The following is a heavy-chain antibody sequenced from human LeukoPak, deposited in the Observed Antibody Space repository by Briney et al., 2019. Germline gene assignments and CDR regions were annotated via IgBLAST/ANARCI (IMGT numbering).Heavy chain of an antibody. D-gene: IGHD5-18*01. J-gene: IGHJ4*02. V-gene: IGHV5-51*01. CDR3: SRHNLVDTGPGGDY. Sequence: GEPLEISCKGSGSLFTSYWIGWVRQMPGKGLEWMGIIYPGDSDTRYSPSLQGQVTISADKSISTAYLQWSSLKASDTAMYYCSRHNLVDTGPGGDYWGQGTLVTVSS. CDR2: IYPGDSDT. CDR1: GSLFTSYW.